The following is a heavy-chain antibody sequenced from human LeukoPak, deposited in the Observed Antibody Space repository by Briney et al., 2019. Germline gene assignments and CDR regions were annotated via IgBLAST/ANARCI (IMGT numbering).Heavy chain of an antibody. D-gene: IGHD2-21*01. J-gene: IGHJ3*02. Sequence: AGGSLRLSCAASGFTFSSYSMNWVRQAPGKGLEWVSSISSSSSYIYYADSVKGRFTISRDNAKNSLYLQMNSLRAEDTAVYYCARGVPDVVVIDAFDIWGQGTMVTVSS. CDR1: GFTFSSYS. CDR3: ARGVPDVVVIDAFDI. CDR2: ISSSSSYI. V-gene: IGHV3-21*01.